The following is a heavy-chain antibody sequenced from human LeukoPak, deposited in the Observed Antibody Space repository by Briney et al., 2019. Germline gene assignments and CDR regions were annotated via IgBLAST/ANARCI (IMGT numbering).Heavy chain of an antibody. D-gene: IGHD6-25*01. J-gene: IGHJ4*02. Sequence: ASVKVSCKASGYTFTGYYMHWVRQAPGQGLEWMGWINPNSGGTNYAQKFQGRVTMTRDTSISTAYMELSSLRSEDTAVYYCVRSPSRRAERRPYYFDYWGQGTLVTVSS. V-gene: IGHV1-2*02. CDR3: VRSPSRRAERRPYYFDY. CDR1: GYTFTGYY. CDR2: INPNSGGT.